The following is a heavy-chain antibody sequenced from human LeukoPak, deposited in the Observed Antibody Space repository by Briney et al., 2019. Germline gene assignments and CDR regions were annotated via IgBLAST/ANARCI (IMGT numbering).Heavy chain of an antibody. Sequence: GGSLRLSCAASGFTFSTHWMIWVRQAQGKGLEWVANVKGDGSEKYYVDSVKGRFTISRDNARNSLYLQMNSLRAEDTAVYFCATGRAAHLFDYWGQGTLVTVSS. CDR2: VKGDGSEK. CDR1: GFTFSTHW. J-gene: IGHJ4*02. CDR3: ATGRAAHLFDY. D-gene: IGHD6-6*01. V-gene: IGHV3-7*01.